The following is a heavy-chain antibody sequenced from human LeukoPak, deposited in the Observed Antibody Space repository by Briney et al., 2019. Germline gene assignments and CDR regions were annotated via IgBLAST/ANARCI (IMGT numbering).Heavy chain of an antibody. Sequence: GGSLRLSCAVSGFTFSNYWMNWVRQAPGKGLEWVANIKQDGSEKYYVDSVKGRFTISRDNAKNSLYLQMNSLRVEDTAVYYCGRESMTAAGTDYWGQGTLVTVSS. CDR3: GRESMTAAGTDY. J-gene: IGHJ4*02. V-gene: IGHV3-7*01. D-gene: IGHD6-13*01. CDR2: IKQDGSEK. CDR1: GFTFSNYW.